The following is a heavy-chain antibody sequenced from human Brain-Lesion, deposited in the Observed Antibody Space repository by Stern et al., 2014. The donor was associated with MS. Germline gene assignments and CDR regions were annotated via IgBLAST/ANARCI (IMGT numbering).Heavy chain of an antibody. CDR2: VYYSGSI. Sequence: QVQLQESGPGLVKPLQTLSLTCTVSGGSVSSGGYFWNWIRQHPGKGLEWIGNVYYSGSIDSHPSLQSRVTISVDTSKNQFALRLRSVTAADTAVYYCARNPALWYFDLWGRGTLAAVSS. V-gene: IGHV4-31*03. J-gene: IGHJ2*01. CDR3: ARNPALWYFDL. D-gene: IGHD3-3*02. CDR1: GGSVSSGGYF.